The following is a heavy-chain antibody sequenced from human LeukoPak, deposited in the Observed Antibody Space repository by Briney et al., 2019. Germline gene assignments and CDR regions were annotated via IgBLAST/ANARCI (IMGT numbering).Heavy chain of an antibody. CDR1: GYTFTSYG. CDR3: ASGKYCSSTSCYNAYYYGMDV. D-gene: IGHD2-2*02. Sequence: GASVKVSCKASGYTFTSYGISWVRQAPGQGLEWMGWISAYNGNTNYAQKLQGRVTMTTDTSTSTAYMELRSLRSDDTAVYYCASGKYCSSTSCYNAYYYGMDVWGQGTTVTVSS. CDR2: ISAYNGNT. J-gene: IGHJ6*02. V-gene: IGHV1-18*01.